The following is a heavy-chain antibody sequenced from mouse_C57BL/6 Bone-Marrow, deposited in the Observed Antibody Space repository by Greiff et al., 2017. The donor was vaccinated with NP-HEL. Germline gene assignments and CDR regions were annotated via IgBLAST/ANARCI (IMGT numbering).Heavy chain of an antibody. V-gene: IGHV1-69*01. CDR3: ARKPYFDY. CDR2: IDPSDSYT. Sequence: QVQLQQSGAELVMPGASVKLSCKASGYTFTSYWMHWVKQRPGQGLEWIGEIDPSDSYTNYNQKFKGKSTLTVDKSSSTAYMQLSSLTSEDSAVYYCARKPYFDYWGQGTTLTVSS. CDR1: GYTFTSYW. J-gene: IGHJ2*01.